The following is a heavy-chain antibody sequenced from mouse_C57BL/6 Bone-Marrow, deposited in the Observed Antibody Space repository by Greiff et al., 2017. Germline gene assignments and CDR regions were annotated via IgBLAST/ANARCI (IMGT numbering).Heavy chain of an antibody. Sequence: QVQLKESGAELVKPGASVKMSCKASGYTFTSYWITWVKQRPGQGLEWIGDIYPGSGSTNYNEKFKSKATLTVDTSSSTAYMQLSSLTSEDSAVYYCARSIYYDPLFDDWGQGTTLTVSS. CDR2: IYPGSGST. CDR1: GYTFTSYW. V-gene: IGHV1-55*01. D-gene: IGHD1-1*01. J-gene: IGHJ2*01. CDR3: ARSIYYDPLFDD.